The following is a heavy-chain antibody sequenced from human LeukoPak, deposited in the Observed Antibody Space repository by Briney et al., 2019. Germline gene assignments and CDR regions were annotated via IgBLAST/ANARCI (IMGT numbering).Heavy chain of an antibody. D-gene: IGHD3-10*01. V-gene: IGHV1-69*13. CDR2: IIPVFTTI. CDR3: ARSEISVAREFIFTFDY. Sequence: GASVKVSCKASGHTFTTYGINWVRQAPGQGLEWMGGIIPVFTTINYAQNFQDRLTITADESTSTAYMELSGLTFDDTAVYFCARSEISVAREFIFTFDYWGQGTLVTVSS. CDR1: GHTFTTYG. J-gene: IGHJ4*02.